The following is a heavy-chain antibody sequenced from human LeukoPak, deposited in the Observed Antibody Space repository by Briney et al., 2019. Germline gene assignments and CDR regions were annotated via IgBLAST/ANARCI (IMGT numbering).Heavy chain of an antibody. J-gene: IGHJ5*02. CDR3: ARGASLLTHNWNLDP. V-gene: IGHV4-61*08. CDR2: IYYSGST. Sequence: PSETLSLTCTVSGGSISSGGYYWSWIRQHPGKGLEWIGYIYYSGSTNYNPSLKSRVTISVDTSKNQFSLKLSSVTAADTAVYYCARGASLLTHNWNLDPWGQGTLVTVSS. CDR1: GGSISSGGYY. D-gene: IGHD1-20*01.